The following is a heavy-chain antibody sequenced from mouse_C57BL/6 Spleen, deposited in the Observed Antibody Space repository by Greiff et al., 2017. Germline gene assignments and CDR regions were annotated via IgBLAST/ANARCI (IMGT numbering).Heavy chain of an antibody. V-gene: IGHV5-16*01. CDR1: GFTFSDYY. Sequence: EVMLVESEGGLVQPGSSMKLSCTASGFTFSDYYMAWVRQVPEKGLEWVANINYDGSSTYYLDSLKSRFIISRDNAKNILYLQMSSLKSEDTATYYCAREDYYGSSYVEYFDVWGTGTTVTVSS. CDR3: AREDYYGSSYVEYFDV. CDR2: INYDGSST. J-gene: IGHJ1*03. D-gene: IGHD1-1*01.